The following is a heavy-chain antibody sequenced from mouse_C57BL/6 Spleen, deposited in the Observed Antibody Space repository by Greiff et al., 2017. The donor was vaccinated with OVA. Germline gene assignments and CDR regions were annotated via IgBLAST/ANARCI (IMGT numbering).Heavy chain of an antibody. CDR2: INPNNGGT. CDR3: ASPYHGSSRWYFDV. V-gene: IGHV1-26*01. D-gene: IGHD1-1*01. CDR1: GYTFTDYY. J-gene: IGHJ1*03. Sequence: VQLQQSGPELVKPGASVKISCKASGYTFTDYYMNWVKQSHGKSLEWIGDINPNNGGTSYNQKFKGKATLTVDKSSSTAYMELRSLTSEDSAVYYCASPYHGSSRWYFDVWGTGTTVTVSS.